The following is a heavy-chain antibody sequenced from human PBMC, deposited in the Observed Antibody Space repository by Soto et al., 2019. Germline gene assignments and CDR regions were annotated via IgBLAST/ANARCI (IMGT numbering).Heavy chain of an antibody. CDR3: ARAASPRVYYYYGMDV. Sequence: PSETLSLTCTVSGYSISSGYYWSWIRQPPGKGLEWIGEINHSGSTNYNPSLKSRVTISVDTSKNQFSLKLSSVTAADTAVYYCARAASPRVYYYYGMDVWGQGTTVTVSS. J-gene: IGHJ6*02. V-gene: IGHV4-38-2*02. CDR1: GYSISSGYY. CDR2: INHSGST.